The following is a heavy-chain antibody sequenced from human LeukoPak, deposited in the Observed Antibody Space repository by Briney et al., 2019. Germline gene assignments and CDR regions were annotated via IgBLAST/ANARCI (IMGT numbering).Heavy chain of an antibody. CDR1: GYTFTSYG. CDR3: ASFEFSSRSFDY. Sequence: ASVKVSCKASGYTFTSYGISWVRQAPGQGLEWMGWISAYNGNTNYAQKLQGRVTMTTDTSTSTAYMELRSLRSDDTAVCYCASFEFSSRSFDYWGQGTLVTVSS. CDR2: ISAYNGNT. V-gene: IGHV1-18*01. J-gene: IGHJ4*02. D-gene: IGHD6-6*01.